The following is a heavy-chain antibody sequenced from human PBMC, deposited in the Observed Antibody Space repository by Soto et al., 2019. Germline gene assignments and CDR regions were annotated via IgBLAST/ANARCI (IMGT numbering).Heavy chain of an antibody. J-gene: IGHJ6*02. CDR2: IIPVLGTP. CDR1: GGTFTSTA. Sequence: QVLMVPSSAEVKKPASSVKVSCKASGGTFTSTACSWVRQAPGQGLEWIGGIIPVLGTPNYAQKFQARLTVTADASTTTVHMELSSLRSDDTAVYYCASSAGLDHLLNYYGLNVWGQGTTVTVSS. D-gene: IGHD6-13*01. V-gene: IGHV1-69*01. CDR3: ASSAGLDHLLNYYGLNV.